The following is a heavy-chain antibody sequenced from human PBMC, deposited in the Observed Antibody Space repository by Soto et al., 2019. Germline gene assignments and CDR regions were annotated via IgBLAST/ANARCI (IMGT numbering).Heavy chain of an antibody. D-gene: IGHD4-17*01. Sequence: SLTLPLPCSLSPGSLSTYYWTCIRQSPGKGLERIGQISHTGRTKYNTSLESRVTISVDTSRKQFSLKLTSVTAADTALYYCARDDTTGLFEFWGQGTLVTVSS. CDR3: ARDDTTGLFEF. V-gene: IGHV4-59*01. CDR1: PGSLSTYY. J-gene: IGHJ4*02. CDR2: ISHTGRT.